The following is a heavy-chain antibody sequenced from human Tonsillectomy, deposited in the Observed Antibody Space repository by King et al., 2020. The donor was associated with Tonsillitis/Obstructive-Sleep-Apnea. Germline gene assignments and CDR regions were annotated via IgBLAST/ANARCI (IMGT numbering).Heavy chain of an antibody. CDR2: ISTSRGYT. D-gene: IGHD2-2*01. J-gene: IGHJ4*02. CDR3: AGGKNQLFLPFDS. V-gene: IGHV3-11*05. CDR1: GFTFNDNY. Sequence: VQLVESGGGLVKPGGSLRLSCAASGFTFNDNYMSWLRQAPGKGLEGISYISTSRGYTKYTDSVRGRFTIARDDAKNLVYLQMNSLRVDDTAVYYCAGGKNQLFLPFDSWGQGTLVTVSS.